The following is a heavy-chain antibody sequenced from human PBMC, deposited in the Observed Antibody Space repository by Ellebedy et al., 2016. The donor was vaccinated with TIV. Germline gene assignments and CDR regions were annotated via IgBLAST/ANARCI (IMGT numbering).Heavy chain of an antibody. CDR3: ARDLRWLQSTYYFDY. CDR1: GYTFTGYY. D-gene: IGHD5-24*01. J-gene: IGHJ4*02. CDR2: INPNSGGT. Sequence: ASVKVSXXASGYTFTGYYMHWVRQAPGQGLEWMGWINPNSGGTNYAQKFQGRVTMTRDTSISTAYMELSRLRSDNTAVYYCARDLRWLQSTYYFDYWGQGTLVTVSS. V-gene: IGHV1-2*02.